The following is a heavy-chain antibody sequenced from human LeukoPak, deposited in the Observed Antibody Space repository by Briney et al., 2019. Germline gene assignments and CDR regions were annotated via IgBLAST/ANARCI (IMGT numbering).Heavy chain of an antibody. CDR1: GFTFSSYA. Sequence: PGGSLRLSCAASGFTFSSYAMSWVRQAQGTGLEWVSAISGTVGSTSYADSVKCRVAISTDNTKNTLYLQMNSVIAEDTAVYYCAKDPDYDFWSGYYLRLTGFDYWGQGTLVTVSS. D-gene: IGHD3-3*01. CDR2: ISGTVGST. J-gene: IGHJ4*02. V-gene: IGHV3-23*01. CDR3: AKDPDYDFWSGYYLRLTGFDY.